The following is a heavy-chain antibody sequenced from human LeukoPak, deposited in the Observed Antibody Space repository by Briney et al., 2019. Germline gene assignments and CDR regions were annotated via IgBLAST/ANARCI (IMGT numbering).Heavy chain of an antibody. V-gene: IGHV4-39*07. CDR2: IYYSGST. CDR3: ARDGIAAGGYYYYYMDV. CDR1: GGSISSSSYY. D-gene: IGHD6-13*01. Sequence: SETLSLTCTVSGGSISSSSYYWGWIRQPPGKGLEWIGSIYYSGSTYYNPSLKSRVTISVDTSKNQFSLKLSSVTAADTAVYYCARDGIAAGGYYYYYMDVWGKGTTVTVSS. J-gene: IGHJ6*03.